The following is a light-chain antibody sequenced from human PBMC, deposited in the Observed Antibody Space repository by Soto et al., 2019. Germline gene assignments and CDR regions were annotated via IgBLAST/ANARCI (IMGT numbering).Light chain of an antibody. CDR1: QSVSSY. Sequence: IVLTQSPSTLALSPVERAPLSCRASQSVSSYLAWYQQKPGQAPRLLIYDTSIRASGIPARFSGSGSGTDFTLTISSLDPEDFAVYYCQQRSNRPLTFGQGRLLEVK. CDR3: QQRSNRPLT. CDR2: DTS. J-gene: IGKJ5*01. V-gene: IGKV3-11*01.